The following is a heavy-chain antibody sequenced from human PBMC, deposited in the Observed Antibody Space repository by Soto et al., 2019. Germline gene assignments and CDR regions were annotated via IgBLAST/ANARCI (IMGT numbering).Heavy chain of an antibody. CDR1: GFSFSSYD. V-gene: IGHV3-13*01. CDR2: IGTAGDT. D-gene: IGHD2-15*01. J-gene: IGHJ3*01. CDR3: ARGPTEYCSGGSCYRDGGFDL. Sequence: GGSLRLSCAASGFSFSSYDMHWVRQATGKGLEWVSAIGTAGDTYYPGSVKGRFTISRENAKNSLYLQMNSLRAGDTAVYYCARGPTEYCSGGSCYRDGGFDLWGQGTVVTVSS.